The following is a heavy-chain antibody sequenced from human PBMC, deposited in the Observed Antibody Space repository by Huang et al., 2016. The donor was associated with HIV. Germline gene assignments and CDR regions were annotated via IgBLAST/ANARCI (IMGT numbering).Heavy chain of an antibody. J-gene: IGHJ5*02. V-gene: IGHV4-30-4*08. CDR3: ARDRLSYCSGGNCLLDWFDP. CDR1: GASISSAGYS. CDR2: IFYSGTT. D-gene: IGHD2-15*01. Sequence: QVQLHESGPGLVKPSQTLSLNCVVSGASISSAGYSWSWIRQSPGKGPQWIGSIFYSGTTSYNPSLKGRLTISLDMSKNQFSLRLSSMTAADTALYFCARDRLSYCSGGNCLLDWFDPWGQGTLVIVSS.